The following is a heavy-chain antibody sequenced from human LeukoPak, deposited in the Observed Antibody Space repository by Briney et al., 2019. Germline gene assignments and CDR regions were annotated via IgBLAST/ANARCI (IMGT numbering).Heavy chain of an antibody. J-gene: IGHJ4*02. CDR1: GFTFSSYG. CDR3: AKGASHGPYDFWSGYYGY. CDR2: ISGSGGGT. V-gene: IGHV3-23*01. D-gene: IGHD3-3*01. Sequence: GRSLRLSCAASGFTFSSYGMHWVRQAPGKGLEWVLAISGSGGGTYYADSVKGRFTISRDNSKNTLYLQMNSLRAEDTAVYYCAKGASHGPYDFWSGYYGYWGQGTLVTVSS.